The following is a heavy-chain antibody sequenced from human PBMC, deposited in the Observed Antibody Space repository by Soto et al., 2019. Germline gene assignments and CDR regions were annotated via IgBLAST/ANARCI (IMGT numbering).Heavy chain of an antibody. J-gene: IGHJ6*02. Sequence: GGSLRLSCAASGLTVSGKKYVAWVRQAPGKGLEWVSALYDVDGSFYTDSVKGRFTISRDNSKNTLYLQMTSLRAEDTALYYCTKASPDRHHMDVWGQGTTVTVSS. CDR1: GLTVSGKKY. CDR2: LYDVDGS. CDR3: TKASPDRHHMDV. V-gene: IGHV3-53*01.